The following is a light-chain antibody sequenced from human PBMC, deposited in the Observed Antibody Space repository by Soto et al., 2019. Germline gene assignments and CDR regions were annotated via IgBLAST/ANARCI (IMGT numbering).Light chain of an antibody. CDR3: QQYGSSPAT. V-gene: IGKV3-20*01. Sequence: EIVLTQSPGALSLSTGERATLSRRASQSVSSSYLAWYQQKPGQAPRLLIYGASSRATGIPDRFSGSGSGTDFTLTISRLEPEDFAVYYCQQYGSSPATFGGGTKVDIK. CDR1: QSVSSSY. CDR2: GAS. J-gene: IGKJ4*01.